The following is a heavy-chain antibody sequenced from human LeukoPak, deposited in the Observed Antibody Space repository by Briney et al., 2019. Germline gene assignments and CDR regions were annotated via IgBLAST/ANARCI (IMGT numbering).Heavy chain of an antibody. CDR2: IYYTGSP. Sequence: SETLSLTCTVSGGSITNYYWTWIRQPPGKGLEWIGYIYYTGSPNYNPSLKSRVTISVDTSKNQFSLKLSSVTAADTAVYYCARDGHDYADIWGQGTMVTVSS. CDR3: ARDGHDYADI. V-gene: IGHV4-59*01. D-gene: IGHD4-17*01. CDR1: GGSITNYY. J-gene: IGHJ3*02.